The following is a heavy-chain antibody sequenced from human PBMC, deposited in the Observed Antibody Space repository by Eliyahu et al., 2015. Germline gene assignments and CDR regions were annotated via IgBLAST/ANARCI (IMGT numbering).Heavy chain of an antibody. CDR2: ISYDGSNK. D-gene: IGHD3-10*01. CDR3: ARDLGSGITMVRGAKVGYYFDY. CDR1: GFXFSXYG. V-gene: IGHV3-30*03. J-gene: IGHJ4*02. Sequence: QVQLVESGGGVVQPGRSLRLSCAASGFXFSXYGMHWVPQAPGKGLEWVAVISYDGSNKYYADSVKGRFTISRDNSKNTLYLQMNSLRAEDTAVYYCARDLGSGITMVRGAKVGYYFDYWGQGTLVTVSS.